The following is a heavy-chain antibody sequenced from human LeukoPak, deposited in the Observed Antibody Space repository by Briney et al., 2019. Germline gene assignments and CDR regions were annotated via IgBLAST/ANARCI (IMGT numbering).Heavy chain of an antibody. V-gene: IGHV4-59*01. Sequence: SETLSLTCTVSGGSISSYYWSWIRQPPGKGMEWIGYIYYSGSTNYNPSLKSRVTISVDTSKNQFSLRLSSVTAADTAVYYCARVTGYMIEDYFDYWGQGTLVTVSS. CDR3: ARVTGYMIEDYFDY. CDR2: IYYSGST. CDR1: GGSISSYY. J-gene: IGHJ4*02. D-gene: IGHD3-22*01.